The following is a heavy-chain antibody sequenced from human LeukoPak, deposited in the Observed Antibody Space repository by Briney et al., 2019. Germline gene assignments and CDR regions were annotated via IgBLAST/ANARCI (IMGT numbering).Heavy chain of an antibody. D-gene: IGHD1-26*01. CDR2: MSGNGGNT. Sequence: GGSLRLSCAASGFTFSGYPMIWVRQAPGKGLEWVSGMSGNGGNTYYADSVKGRFTISRDNSKNTLYVQMNSLRAEDTAVYYCAKGGELEAYYFDYWGQGTLVTVSS. CDR1: GFTFSGYP. J-gene: IGHJ4*02. V-gene: IGHV3-23*01. CDR3: AKGGELEAYYFDY.